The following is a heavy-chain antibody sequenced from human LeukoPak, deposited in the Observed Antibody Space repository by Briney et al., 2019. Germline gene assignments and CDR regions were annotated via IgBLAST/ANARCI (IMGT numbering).Heavy chain of an antibody. J-gene: IGHJ6*03. CDR3: ARDKGWELRAMDV. CDR2: INPNSGGT. V-gene: IGHV1-2*02. Sequence: ASVKVSCKASGYTFTSYGISWVRQAPGQGLEWMGWINPNSGGTNYAQKFQGRVTMTRDTSISTAYMELSRLRSDDTAVYYCARDKGWELRAMDVWGKGTTVTVSS. CDR1: GYTFTSYG. D-gene: IGHD1-26*01.